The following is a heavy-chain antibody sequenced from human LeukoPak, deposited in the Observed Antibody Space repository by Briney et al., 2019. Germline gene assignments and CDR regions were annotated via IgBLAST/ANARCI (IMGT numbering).Heavy chain of an antibody. Sequence: PGGSLRLSCAASGFTFSSYGMHWVRQAPGKGLEWVAVIWYDGSNKYYADSVKGRFTISRDNSKSTLYLQMNSLRAEDTAVYYCARSRYYYDSSGYDSLDYWGQGTLVTVSS. CDR2: IWYDGSNK. CDR1: GFTFSSYG. V-gene: IGHV3-33*01. D-gene: IGHD3-22*01. J-gene: IGHJ4*02. CDR3: ARSRYYYDSSGYDSLDY.